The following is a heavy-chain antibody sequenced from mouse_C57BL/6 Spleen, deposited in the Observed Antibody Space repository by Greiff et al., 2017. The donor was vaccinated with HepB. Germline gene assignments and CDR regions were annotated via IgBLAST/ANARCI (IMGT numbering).Heavy chain of an antibody. CDR3: ASYYYGSSYAMDY. CDR1: GFNIKNTY. J-gene: IGHJ4*01. D-gene: IGHD1-1*01. Sequence: EVQLVESVAELVRPGASVKLSCTASGFNIKNTYMHWVKQRPEQGLEWIGRIDPANGNTKYAPKFQGKATITADTSSNTAYLQLSSLTSEDTAIYYCASYYYGSSYAMDYWGQGTSVTVSS. CDR2: IDPANGNT. V-gene: IGHV14-3*01.